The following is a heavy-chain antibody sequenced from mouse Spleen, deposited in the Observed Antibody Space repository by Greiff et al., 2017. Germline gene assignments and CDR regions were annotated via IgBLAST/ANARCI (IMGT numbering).Heavy chain of an antibody. CDR3: AGYGNYEQFAY. Sequence: EVKLMESEGGLVQPGSSMKLSCTASGFTFSDYYMAWVRQVPEKGLEWVANINYDGSSTYYLDSLKSRFIISRDNAKNILYLQMSSLKSEDTATYYCAGYGNYEQFAYWGQGTLVTVSA. CDR1: GFTFSDYY. CDR2: INYDGSST. J-gene: IGHJ3*01. D-gene: IGHD2-10*02. V-gene: IGHV5-16*01.